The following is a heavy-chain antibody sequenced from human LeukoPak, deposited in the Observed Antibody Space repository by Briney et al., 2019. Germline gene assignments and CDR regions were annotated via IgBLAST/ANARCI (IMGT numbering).Heavy chain of an antibody. CDR3: ARAKIAAAGTGAFDV. CDR2: FSATDGSS. D-gene: IGHD6-13*01. Sequence: GGALRLSCAASGFTFSSYAMTWVRQAPGKGLEWVSAFSATDGSSQYAESVEGRFTISRDNSKNTLFLQMNSLGAEDTAVYYCARAKIAAAGTGAFDVWGQGTLVTVSS. J-gene: IGHJ3*01. CDR1: GFTFSSYA. V-gene: IGHV3-23*01.